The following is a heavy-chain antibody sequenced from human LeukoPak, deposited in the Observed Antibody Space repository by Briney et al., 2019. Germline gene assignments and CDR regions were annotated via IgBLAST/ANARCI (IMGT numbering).Heavy chain of an antibody. V-gene: IGHV1-69*13. D-gene: IGHD3-3*01. CDR2: IIPLFGTP. CDR3: AVPMNYELWTNQYNFYGMDV. CDR1: GGTFSNFA. Sequence: GASVNVSCKASGGTFSNFAFSWVRHAPGQGLEWMGGIIPLFGTPYYAQRFQGRVSITASESTSTAYMELNSLRSEDTAVYYCAVPMNYELWTNQYNFYGMDVWGQGTTVTVSS. J-gene: IGHJ6*02.